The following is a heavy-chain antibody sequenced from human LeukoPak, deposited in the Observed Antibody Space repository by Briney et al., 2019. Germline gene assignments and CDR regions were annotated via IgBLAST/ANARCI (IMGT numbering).Heavy chain of an antibody. CDR3: ARGAVDSSLYYLDY. Sequence: SETLSLTCTVSGGSISNNNYYWGWIRQPPGKGLEWIGYIFYRGSTNYQSSLKSRVTISVDTPNQFSLKLNSVTAADTAVYYCARGAVDSSLYYLDYWGQGALVTVSS. CDR2: IFYRGST. V-gene: IGHV4-61*05. J-gene: IGHJ4*02. CDR1: GGSISNNNYY. D-gene: IGHD6-13*01.